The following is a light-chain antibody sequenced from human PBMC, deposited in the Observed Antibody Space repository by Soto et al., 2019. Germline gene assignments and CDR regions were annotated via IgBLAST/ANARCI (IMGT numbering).Light chain of an antibody. CDR1: SGHSTYA. CDR2: LNSDGSH. J-gene: IGLJ2*01. V-gene: IGLV4-69*01. Sequence: QLVLTQSPSASASLGASVKLTCTLSSGHSTYAIAWHQQQPEKGPRYLMKLNSDGSHSKGDVIPDRFSGSSSGAERYLTISSLQSEDEADYYCQTWGTGIHQFGGGTKLTVL. CDR3: QTWGTGIHQ.